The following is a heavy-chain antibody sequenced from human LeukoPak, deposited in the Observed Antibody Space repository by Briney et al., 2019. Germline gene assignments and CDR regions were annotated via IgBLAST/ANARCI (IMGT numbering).Heavy chain of an antibody. CDR2: ISGSGGST. CDR1: GFTFSSYA. J-gene: IGHJ4*02. Sequence: GGSLRLSCAASGFTFSSYARSWVRQAPGKGLEGVSAISGSGGSTYYADSVKGRFTIARDNSKNTPYLHMNTLSAEATAVYYCATAPFIVGATAPYYFDYWGQGTLVTVSS. D-gene: IGHD1-26*01. V-gene: IGHV3-23*01. CDR3: ATAPFIVGATAPYYFDY.